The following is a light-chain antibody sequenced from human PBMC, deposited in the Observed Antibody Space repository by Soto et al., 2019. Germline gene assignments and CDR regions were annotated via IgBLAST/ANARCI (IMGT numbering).Light chain of an antibody. CDR2: DTS. V-gene: IGKV3-15*01. Sequence: EIVMAQSPDTLSVSPGERATLACLASQSVSSKLAWYQQKPGQAPRLLIYDTSTRATGIPARFSGSGSGTEFTLTISSLQSEDFALYYCQQRNTWPPITFGQGTRLEIK. J-gene: IGKJ5*01. CDR3: QQRNTWPPIT. CDR1: QSVSSK.